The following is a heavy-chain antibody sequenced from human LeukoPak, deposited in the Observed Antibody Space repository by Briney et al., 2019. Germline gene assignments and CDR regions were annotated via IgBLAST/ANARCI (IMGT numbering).Heavy chain of an antibody. CDR2: IYTSGST. J-gene: IGHJ4*02. CDR1: GGSMSSYY. Sequence: PSETLSLTCSVSGGSMSSYYWSWIRQPAGEGLEWIGRIYTSGSTNYNPSLKSRVTMSVDTSKNHFSLKLNSVTAADTAVYYCARVDPSTSCLDYWGQGTLVTVSS. V-gene: IGHV4-4*07. D-gene: IGHD2-2*01. CDR3: ARVDPSTSCLDY.